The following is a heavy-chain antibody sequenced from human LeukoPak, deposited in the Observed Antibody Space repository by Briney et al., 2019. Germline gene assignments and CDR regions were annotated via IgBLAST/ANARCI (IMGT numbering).Heavy chain of an antibody. CDR2: IYYSGST. Sequence: SQTLSLTCTVSGGSISSGDYYWSWLRQPPGKGLEGIGYIYYSGSTYYNPSLKSRVTISVDTSKNQFSLKLSSVTAADTAVYYCARVVGASYDAFDIWGQGTMVTVSS. CDR3: ARVVGASYDAFDI. CDR1: GGSISSGDYY. V-gene: IGHV4-30-4*01. J-gene: IGHJ3*02. D-gene: IGHD1-26*01.